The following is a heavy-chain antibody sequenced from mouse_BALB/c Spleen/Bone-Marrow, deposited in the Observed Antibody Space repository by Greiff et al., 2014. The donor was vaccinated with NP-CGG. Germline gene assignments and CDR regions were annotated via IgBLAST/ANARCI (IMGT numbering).Heavy chain of an antibody. CDR1: GFTFSSYV. CDR3: ARHQRYYAMDY. J-gene: IGHJ4*01. V-gene: IGHV5-6*01. CDR2: ISSGGSNT. Sequence: EVQLVESGGDLVKPGGSLKLSCAASGFTFSSYVMSWGRQTPDKRLEWVATISSGGSNTYYPDSVKGRFTITRDNAKNTLYLQMSSLKSEDTAMYYCARHQRYYAMDYWGQGTSVTVSS.